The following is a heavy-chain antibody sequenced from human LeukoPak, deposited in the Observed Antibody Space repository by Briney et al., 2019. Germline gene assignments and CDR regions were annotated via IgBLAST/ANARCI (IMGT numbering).Heavy chain of an antibody. Sequence: SETLSLTCTVSGGSISSNTYYWDWIRQPPGKGLEWIGSIYYTGNTYYNLSLKSRVTISVDRSKNQFSLKLTSVTAADTAMYYCARHQGCSGTTCSNWFEPWGQGTLVTVSS. CDR3: ARHQGCSGTTCSNWFEP. CDR2: IYYTGNT. CDR1: GGSISSNTYY. J-gene: IGHJ5*02. D-gene: IGHD2-2*01. V-gene: IGHV4-39*01.